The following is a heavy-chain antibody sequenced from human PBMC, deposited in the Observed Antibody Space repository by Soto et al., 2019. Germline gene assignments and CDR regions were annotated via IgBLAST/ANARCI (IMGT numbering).Heavy chain of an antibody. CDR3: ARSSSGPRYYGMDV. CDR1: GGTFSSYT. V-gene: IGHV1-69*02. J-gene: IGHJ6*02. D-gene: IGHD6-19*01. Sequence: QVQLVQSGAEVKKPGSSVKVSCKASGGTFSSYTISWVRQAPGQGLEWMGRIIPILGIANYAQKFQGRVTITADKSTSTAYIELSSLRSEDTAVYYCARSSSGPRYYGMDVWGQGTTVTVSS. CDR2: IIPILGIA.